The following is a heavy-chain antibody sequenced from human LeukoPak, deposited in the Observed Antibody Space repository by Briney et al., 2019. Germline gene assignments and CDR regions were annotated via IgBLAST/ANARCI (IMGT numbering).Heavy chain of an antibody. J-gene: IGHJ4*02. V-gene: IGHV3-74*01. CDR1: GFTLSSYW. CDR3: ARVSYVGGVGYFDY. Sequence: PGGSLRLSCAASGFTLSSYWMHWVRQAPGKGLVWVSRISGDGTSTYYADSVKGRFTISRDNAKNTLDLQMNSLRAEDTAVYYCARVSYVGGVGYFDYWGQGTLVTVSS. CDR2: ISGDGTST. D-gene: IGHD2-8*02.